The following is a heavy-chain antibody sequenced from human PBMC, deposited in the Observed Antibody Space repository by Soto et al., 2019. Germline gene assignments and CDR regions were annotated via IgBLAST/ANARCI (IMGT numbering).Heavy chain of an antibody. D-gene: IGHD2-15*01. CDR1: GGSVSSGSYY. CDR2: IYYSGST. Sequence: QVQLQESGPGLVKPSETLSLTCTVSGGSVSSGSYYWSWIRQPPGKGLEWIGYIYYSGSTNYDPSLKSRVTISVETSKNQFSLELSSVTAADTAVYYCGRGSYCSGGSCYLGEFDYWGQGTLVTVSA. CDR3: GRGSYCSGGSCYLGEFDY. J-gene: IGHJ4*02. V-gene: IGHV4-61*01.